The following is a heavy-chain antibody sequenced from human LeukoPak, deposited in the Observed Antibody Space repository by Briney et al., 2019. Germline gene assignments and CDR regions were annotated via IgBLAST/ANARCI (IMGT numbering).Heavy chain of an antibody. D-gene: IGHD2-21*01. CDR1: GYTFSSHG. CDR2: INGAGDNT. Sequence: GGSLRLSCAASGYTFSSHGLTWVRQAPGKGLEWVSTINGAGDNTYYAETVKGRFTISRDNAKDSVHLQMNSLRAEDTAVYYCARVGERDKFALIEGRFDPWGQGTLVTVSS. CDR3: ARVGERDKFALIEGRFDP. J-gene: IGHJ5*02. V-gene: IGHV3-21*01.